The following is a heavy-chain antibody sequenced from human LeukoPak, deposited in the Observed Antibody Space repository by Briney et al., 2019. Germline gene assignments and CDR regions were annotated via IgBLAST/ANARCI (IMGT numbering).Heavy chain of an antibody. J-gene: IGHJ4*02. CDR2: IYYSGST. CDR3: ARLTPYSGSPLGDY. V-gene: IGHV4-39*01. Sequence: TSETLSLTCTVSGGSISSSSYYWGWIRQPPGKGLEWIGSIYYSGSTYYNPSLKSRVTISVGTSKNQFSLKLSSVTAADTAVYYCARLTPYSGSPLGDYWGQGTRVTVSS. D-gene: IGHD1-26*01. CDR1: GGSISSSSYY.